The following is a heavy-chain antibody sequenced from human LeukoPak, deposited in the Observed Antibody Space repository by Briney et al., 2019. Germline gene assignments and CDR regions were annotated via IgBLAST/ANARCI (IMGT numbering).Heavy chain of an antibody. Sequence: VASVKVSCKASGGTFSSYAISWVRQAPGQGLEWMGGIIPIFGTANYAQEFQGRVTITADESTSTAYMELSSLRSEDTAVYYCARARGWDGSGGYYIPYYFDYWGQGTLVTVSS. CDR2: IIPIFGTA. CDR1: GGTFSSYA. V-gene: IGHV1-69*13. CDR3: ARARGWDGSGGYYIPYYFDY. D-gene: IGHD3-10*01. J-gene: IGHJ4*02.